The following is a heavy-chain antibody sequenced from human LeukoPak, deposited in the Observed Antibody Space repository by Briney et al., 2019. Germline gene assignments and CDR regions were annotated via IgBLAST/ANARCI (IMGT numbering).Heavy chain of an antibody. J-gene: IGHJ4*02. Sequence: PGGSLRLSCAASGFTFSSYSMSWVRQAPGKGLEWVAYISSSSSTLHYADPVKGRFTISRDNAKNSLYLQVNSLRAEDTALYYCARDGYSSGWAHAFDYWGQGTLVAVSS. D-gene: IGHD6-19*01. CDR1: GFTFSSYS. CDR2: ISSSSSTL. V-gene: IGHV3-48*04. CDR3: ARDGYSSGWAHAFDY.